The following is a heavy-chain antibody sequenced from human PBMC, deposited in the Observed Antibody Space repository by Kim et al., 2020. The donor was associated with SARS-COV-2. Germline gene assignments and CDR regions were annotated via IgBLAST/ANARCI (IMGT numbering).Heavy chain of an antibody. CDR1: GGSISSGSYY. V-gene: IGHV4-61*02. CDR3: ARVASPRLLEYYFDY. D-gene: IGHD3-22*01. Sequence: SETLSLTCTVSGGSISSGSYYWSWIRQPAGKGLEWIGRIYTSGSTNYNPSLKSRVTISVDTSKNQFSLKLSSVTAADTAVYYCARVASPRLLEYYFDYWGQGTLVTVSS. J-gene: IGHJ4*02. CDR2: IYTSGST.